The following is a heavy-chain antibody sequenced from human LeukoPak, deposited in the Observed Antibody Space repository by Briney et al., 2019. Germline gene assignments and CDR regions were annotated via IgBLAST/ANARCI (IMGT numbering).Heavy chain of an antibody. Sequence: ASVKVSCKASGYTFTGYYMHWVRQAPGQGLEWMGWINPNSGGTNYAQKFQGRVTMTRGTSISTAYMELSRLRSDDTAVYYCARPRMGSSHWFDPWGQGTLVTVSS. D-gene: IGHD6-13*01. CDR3: ARPRMGSSHWFDP. CDR2: INPNSGGT. J-gene: IGHJ5*02. CDR1: GYTFTGYY. V-gene: IGHV1-2*02.